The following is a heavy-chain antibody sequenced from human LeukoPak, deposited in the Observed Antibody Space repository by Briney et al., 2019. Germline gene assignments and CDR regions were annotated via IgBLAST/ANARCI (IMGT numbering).Heavy chain of an antibody. CDR3: ARDLITLFHYDSSGLMA. CDR2: IKQDGSEK. V-gene: IGHV3-7*01. Sequence: VQPGGSLRLSCAASGFTFSSYWMSWVRQAPGKGLEWVANIKQDGSEKYYVDSVKGRFTISRDNAKNSLYLQMNSLRAEDTAVYYCARDLITLFHYDSSGLMAWGQGTLVTVSS. D-gene: IGHD3-22*01. CDR1: GFTFSSYW. J-gene: IGHJ4*02.